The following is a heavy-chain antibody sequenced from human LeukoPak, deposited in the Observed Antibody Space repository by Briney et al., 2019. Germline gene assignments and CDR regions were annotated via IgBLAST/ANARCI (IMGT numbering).Heavy chain of an antibody. J-gene: IGHJ4*02. D-gene: IGHD5-12*01. CDR2: INHSGST. CDR1: GGSFSGYY. CDR3: ARLVATTDYFDY. V-gene: IGHV4-34*01. Sequence: SETLSLTCAVYGGSFSGYYWSWIRQPPGKGLEWIWEINHSGSTNYNPSLKSRVTISVDTSKNQFSLKLSSVTAADTAVYYCARLVATTDYFDYWGQGTLVTVSS.